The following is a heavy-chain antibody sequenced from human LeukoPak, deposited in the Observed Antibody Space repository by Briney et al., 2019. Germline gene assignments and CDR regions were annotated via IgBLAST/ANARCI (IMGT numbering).Heavy chain of an antibody. Sequence: GVSLRLSCAASGFTFSDHWMSWVRQAPGKGLEWVANIRQDGSSIFYADSVKGRFTISRDNAKNSVFLQMDNLTPDDTAVYYCARAVDLADYWGQGTLVTVSS. V-gene: IGHV3-7*01. CDR2: IRQDGSSI. CDR3: ARAVDLADY. J-gene: IGHJ4*02. CDR1: GFTFSDHW.